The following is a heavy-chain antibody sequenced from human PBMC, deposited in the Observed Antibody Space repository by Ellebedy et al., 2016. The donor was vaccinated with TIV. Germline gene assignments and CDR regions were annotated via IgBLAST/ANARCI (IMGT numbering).Heavy chain of an antibody. CDR2: INAGNGNT. J-gene: IGHJ6*02. V-gene: IGHV1-3*01. CDR1: GYTFTSYA. CDR3: ARDPNHYYYYGMDV. Sequence: ASVKVSCXASGYTFTSYAMHWVRQAPGQRLEWMGWINAGNGNTKYSQKFQGRVTITRDTSASTAYMELSSLRSEDTAVYYCARDPNHYYYYGMDVWGQGTTVTVSS.